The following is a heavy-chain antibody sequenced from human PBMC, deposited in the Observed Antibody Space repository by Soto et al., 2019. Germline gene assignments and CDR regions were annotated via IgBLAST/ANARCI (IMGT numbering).Heavy chain of an antibody. CDR3: ARDPPDAGRAQYAFDI. Sequence: QVRLVESGGGVVQPGRSLRLSCAASGFSFSSYGMHWVRQARGKGLEWVALIWSDGNYRYNVDSVKGRFIISRDISKNTLYLQMNNLRAEDTALYFYARDPPDAGRAQYAFDIWGQGTMVTVSS. CDR1: GFSFSSYG. J-gene: IGHJ3*02. V-gene: IGHV3-33*01. D-gene: IGHD2-15*01. CDR2: IWSDGNYR.